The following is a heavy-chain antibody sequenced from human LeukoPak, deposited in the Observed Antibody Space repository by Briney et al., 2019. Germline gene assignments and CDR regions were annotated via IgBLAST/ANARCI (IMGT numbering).Heavy chain of an antibody. CDR2: ISGSGGST. J-gene: IGHJ4*02. V-gene: IGHV3-23*01. D-gene: IGHD3-16*02. Sequence: GGTLRLSCAASGFTFNSYGMSWVRQAPGKGLEWVSAISGSGGSTYYADSVKGRFTISRDNSKNTLYLQMNSLKTEDTAVYYCTTLYDYVWGSYRYYFDYWGQGTLVTVSS. CDR3: TTLYDYVWGSYRYYFDY. CDR1: GFTFNSYG.